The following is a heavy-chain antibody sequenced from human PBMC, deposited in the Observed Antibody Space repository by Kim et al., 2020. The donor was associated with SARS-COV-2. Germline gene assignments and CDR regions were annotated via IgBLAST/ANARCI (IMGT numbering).Heavy chain of an antibody. CDR3: ARDGAYYDFWSGYYTQSYYYYYGMDV. Sequence: ASVKVSCKASGYTFTSYGISWVRQAPGQGLEWMGWISAYNGNTNYAQKLQGRVTMTTDTSTSTAYMELRSLRSDDTAVYYCARDGAYYDFWSGYYTQSYYYYYGMDVWGQGTTVTVSS. J-gene: IGHJ6*02. CDR1: GYTFTSYG. V-gene: IGHV1-18*01. CDR2: ISAYNGNT. D-gene: IGHD3-3*01.